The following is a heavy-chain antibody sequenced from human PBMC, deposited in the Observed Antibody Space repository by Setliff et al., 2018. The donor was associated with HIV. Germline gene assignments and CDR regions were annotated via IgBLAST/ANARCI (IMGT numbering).Heavy chain of an antibody. CDR2: ISGDTRII. CDR1: GFAFVDFA. Sequence: GGSLRLSCAASGFAFVDFAMTWVRQRPGKGLEWVSYISGDTRIINYADSVKGRFTISRDNAKNSLFLEMTNLRAEDTAFYYCTNKPESFNSFEVWGQGTVVTVSS. V-gene: IGHV3-20*04. CDR3: TNKPESFNSFEV. J-gene: IGHJ3*01.